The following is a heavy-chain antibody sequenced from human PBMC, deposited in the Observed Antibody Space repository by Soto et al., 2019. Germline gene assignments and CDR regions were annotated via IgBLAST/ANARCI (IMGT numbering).Heavy chain of an antibody. CDR1: GFTVSSYY. V-gene: IGHV3-53*01. Sequence: GGSVRLSCAASGFTVSSYYMSWVRQAPGKGLEWVSVVYSTGRTYYADSVKGRFTISRDISKNMIYLQMDSLRAEDTAVYYCAREGMGSGYWGQGTLVTVSS. J-gene: IGHJ4*02. CDR3: AREGMGSGY. D-gene: IGHD1-26*01. CDR2: VYSTGRT.